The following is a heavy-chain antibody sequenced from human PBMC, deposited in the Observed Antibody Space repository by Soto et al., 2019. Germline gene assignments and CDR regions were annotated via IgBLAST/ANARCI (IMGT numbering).Heavy chain of an antibody. J-gene: IGHJ5*02. D-gene: IGHD1-7*01. CDR2: INPSGGST. CDR1: GYTFTSYY. CDR3: ARARRVFVRTGTTGTRNWFDP. V-gene: IGHV1-46*01. Sequence: GASVKVSCKASGYTFTSYYMHWVRQAPGQGLEWMGIINPSGGSTSYAQKFQGRVTMTRDTSTSTVYMELSSLRSEDTAVYYCARARRVFVRTGTTGTRNWFDPWGQGTLVTVSS.